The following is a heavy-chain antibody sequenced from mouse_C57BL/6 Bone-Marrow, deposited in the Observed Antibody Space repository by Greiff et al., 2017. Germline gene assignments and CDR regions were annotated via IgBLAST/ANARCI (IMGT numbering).Heavy chain of an antibody. Sequence: QVQLQQSGAELARPGASVKMSCKASGYTFTSYTMHCGKQRPGQGREWIGYINPSSGYTKYNQKFKDKATLTADKSSSTAYMQLSSLTSEDSAVYYCASRGRGAWFAYWGQGTLVTVSA. CDR2: INPSSGYT. V-gene: IGHV1-4*01. J-gene: IGHJ3*01. CDR3: ASRGRGAWFAY. CDR1: GYTFTSYT. D-gene: IGHD4-1*01.